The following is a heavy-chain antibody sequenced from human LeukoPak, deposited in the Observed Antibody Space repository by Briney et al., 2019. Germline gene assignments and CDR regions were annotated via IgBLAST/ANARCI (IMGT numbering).Heavy chain of an antibody. D-gene: IGHD3-3*02. CDR2: IYTSGST. Sequence: SETLSLTCTVSGGSISSYYWSWIRQPAGKGLEWIGRIYTSGSTNYNPSLKSRVTMSVDTSKNQFSLKLSSVTAADTAVYYCARDRISAYYYYYMDVWGKGTTVTVSS. J-gene: IGHJ6*03. CDR1: GGSISSYY. CDR3: ARDRISAYYYYYMDV. V-gene: IGHV4-4*07.